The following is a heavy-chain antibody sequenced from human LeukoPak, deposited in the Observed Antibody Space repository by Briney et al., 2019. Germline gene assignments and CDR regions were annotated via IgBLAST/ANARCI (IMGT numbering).Heavy chain of an antibody. CDR3: ARVRDGYNDAYDI. CDR1: GYTFTSYG. CDR2: INPSGGST. Sequence: ASVKVSCKASGYTFTSYGISWVRQAPGQGLEWMGIINPSGGSTSYAQKFQGRVTMTRDMSTSTVYMELSSLRSEDTAVYYCARVRDGYNDAYDIWGQGTMVTVTS. D-gene: IGHD5-24*01. J-gene: IGHJ3*02. V-gene: IGHV1-46*01.